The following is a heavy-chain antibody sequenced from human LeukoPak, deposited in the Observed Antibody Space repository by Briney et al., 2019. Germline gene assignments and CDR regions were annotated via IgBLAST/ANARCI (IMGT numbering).Heavy chain of an antibody. Sequence: GASVKVSCKASGGTFSSYAISWVRQAPGQGLEWMGGIIPIFGTANYAQKFQGRVTITADKSTSTAYMELSSLRSEDAAVYYCARGGYGSELDYWGQGTLVTVSS. CDR3: ARGGYGSELDY. CDR1: GGTFSSYA. D-gene: IGHD5-18*01. V-gene: IGHV1-69*06. CDR2: IIPIFGTA. J-gene: IGHJ4*02.